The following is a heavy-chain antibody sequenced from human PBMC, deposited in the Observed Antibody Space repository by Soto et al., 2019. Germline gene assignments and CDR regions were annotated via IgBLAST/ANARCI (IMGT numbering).Heavy chain of an antibody. J-gene: IGHJ6*02. CDR3: ARDRRITMIVVAEMDV. CDR2: ISYDGSNK. D-gene: IGHD3-22*01. V-gene: IGHV3-30-3*01. Sequence: QVQLVESGGGVVQPGRSLRLSCAASGFTFSSYAMHWVRQAPGKGLEWVAVISYDGSNKYYADSVKGRFTISRDNSKNTLYLQMNSLRAEDTAVYYCARDRRITMIVVAEMDVWGQGTTVTVSS. CDR1: GFTFSSYA.